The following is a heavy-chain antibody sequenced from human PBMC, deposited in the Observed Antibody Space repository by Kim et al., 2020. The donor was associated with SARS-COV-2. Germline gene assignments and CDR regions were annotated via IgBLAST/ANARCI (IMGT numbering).Heavy chain of an antibody. Sequence: GGSLRLSCAASGFTFSNAWMSWVRQAPGKGLEWVGRIKSKTDGGTTDYAAPVKGRFTISRDDSKNTLYLQMNSLKTEDTAVYYCTTITYYYDSSGYYWEENWGQGTLVTVSS. J-gene: IGHJ4*02. D-gene: IGHD3-22*01. CDR3: TTITYYYDSSGYYWEEN. CDR1: GFTFSNAW. CDR2: IKSKTDGGTT. V-gene: IGHV3-15*01.